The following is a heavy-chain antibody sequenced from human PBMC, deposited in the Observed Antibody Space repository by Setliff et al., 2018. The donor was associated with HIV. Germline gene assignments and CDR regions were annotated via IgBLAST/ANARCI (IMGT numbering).Heavy chain of an antibody. CDR1: GGTFSNYA. CDR2: IIPIFGTG. Sequence: SVKVSCKASGGTFSNYAISWVRQAPGQGLEWMGGIIPIFGTGMYAQKFQGRVTMTTDTSTSTGYMELRSLRSDDTAVYFCARGSFDPYNGSFQHFDYWGQGTLVTVSS. V-gene: IGHV1-69*05. J-gene: IGHJ4*02. CDR3: ARGSFDPYNGSFQHFDY. D-gene: IGHD1-26*01.